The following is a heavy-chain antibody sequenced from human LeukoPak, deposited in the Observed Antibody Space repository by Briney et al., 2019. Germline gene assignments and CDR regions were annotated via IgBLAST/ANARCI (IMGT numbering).Heavy chain of an antibody. Sequence: PSETLSLTCAVYGGSFSGYYWSWVRQAPGKGLEWVSSISGTGGSTYYADSVKGRFTISRDNSKNTLYLQMNSLRAEDTAVYYCAKDRPAYSSGWYESDAFDIWGQGTMVTVSS. CDR3: AKDRPAYSSGWYESDAFDI. D-gene: IGHD6-19*01. CDR2: ISGTGGST. CDR1: GGSFSGYY. V-gene: IGHV3-23*01. J-gene: IGHJ3*02.